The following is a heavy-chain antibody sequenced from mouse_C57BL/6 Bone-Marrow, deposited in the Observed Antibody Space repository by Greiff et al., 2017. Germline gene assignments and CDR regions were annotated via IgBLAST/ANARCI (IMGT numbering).Heavy chain of an antibody. Sequence: EVMLVESGGGLVQPKGSLKLSCAASGFSFNTYAMNWVRQAPGKGLEWVARIRSKSNNYATYYADSVKDRFTIAREDSESMLYLQMNNLKTEDTAMYYGVRHDYDVAWFAYWGQGTLVTVSA. CDR3: VRHDYDVAWFAY. CDR2: IRSKSNNYAT. CDR1: GFSFNTYA. D-gene: IGHD2-4*01. V-gene: IGHV10-1*01. J-gene: IGHJ3*01.